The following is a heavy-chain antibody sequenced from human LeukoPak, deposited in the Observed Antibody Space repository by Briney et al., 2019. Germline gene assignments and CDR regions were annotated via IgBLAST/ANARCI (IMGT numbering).Heavy chain of an antibody. D-gene: IGHD1-26*01. Sequence: GGSLRLSCADSGFTFSSYAMTWVRQTPGKGLEWVSAITSTSGTTYYADSVKGRFTISRDDSKNTLYLQMNSLRAEDTAVYYCAKDLGRYRNNYFDYWGQGTLVTVSS. CDR1: GFTFSSYA. V-gene: IGHV3-23*01. CDR3: AKDLGRYRNNYFDY. CDR2: ITSTSGTT. J-gene: IGHJ4*02.